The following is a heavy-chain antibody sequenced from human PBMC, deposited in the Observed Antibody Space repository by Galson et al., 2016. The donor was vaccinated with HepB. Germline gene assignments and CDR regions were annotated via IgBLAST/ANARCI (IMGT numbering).Heavy chain of an antibody. J-gene: IGHJ6*02. Sequence: SVKVSCKASGYTFTTYSIHWVRQAPGQGLEWMGIINPSGDRTNYAQKFQGRVSRTRDTSTSTVYMELTSLRSAATAVYYCARKMHLRDGQNLLYYYAMDVWGQGTKGTVSS. V-gene: IGHV1-46*01. CDR3: ARKMHLRDGQNLLYYYAMDV. CDR1: GYTFTTYS. D-gene: IGHD5-24*01. CDR2: INPSGDRT.